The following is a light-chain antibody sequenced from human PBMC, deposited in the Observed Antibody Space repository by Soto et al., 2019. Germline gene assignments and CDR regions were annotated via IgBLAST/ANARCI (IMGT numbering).Light chain of an antibody. CDR3: AAWDDNLRGYWV. CDR2: TDN. V-gene: IGLV1-47*02. Sequence: QSVLTQPPSASGTPGQRVTISCSGSTSNIGSNYVYWYQHLPGTAPKLLIYTDNQRPSGVPDRFFGSKSGTSASLAISGLRSEDEADYFCAAWDDNLRGYWVFGGGTKLTVL. J-gene: IGLJ2*01. CDR1: TSNIGSNY.